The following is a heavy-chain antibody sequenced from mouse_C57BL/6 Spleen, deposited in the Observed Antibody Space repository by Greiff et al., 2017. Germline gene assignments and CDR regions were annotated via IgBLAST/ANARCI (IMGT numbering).Heavy chain of an antibody. J-gene: IGHJ2*01. CDR3: TTDYDYDAYYFDY. CDR1: GFNIKDDY. V-gene: IGHV14-4*01. D-gene: IGHD2-4*01. CDR2: IDPENGDT. Sequence: VQLQQSGAELVRPGASVKLSCTASGFNIKDDYMHWVKQRPEQGLEWIGWIDPENGDTEYASKFQGKATITADTSSNTAYLQLSSLTSEDTAVYYCTTDYDYDAYYFDYWGQGTTLTVSS.